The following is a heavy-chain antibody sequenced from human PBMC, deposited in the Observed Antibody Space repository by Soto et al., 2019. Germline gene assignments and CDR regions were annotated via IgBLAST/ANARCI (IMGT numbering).Heavy chain of an antibody. CDR3: ARDRRQLENYYYGMDV. Sequence: QVQLVESGGGVVQPGRSLRLSCAASGFTFSSYGMHWVRQAPGKGLEWVAVIWYDGSNKYYADSVKGRFTISRDNSKNTLYLQMNSLRAEDTAVYYCARDRRQLENYYYGMDVWGQGTTVTVSS. CDR2: IWYDGSNK. V-gene: IGHV3-33*01. J-gene: IGHJ6*02. D-gene: IGHD6-6*01. CDR1: GFTFSSYG.